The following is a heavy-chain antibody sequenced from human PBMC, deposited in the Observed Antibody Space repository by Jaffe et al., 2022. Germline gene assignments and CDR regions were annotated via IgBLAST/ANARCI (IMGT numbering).Heavy chain of an antibody. V-gene: IGHV4-30-2*01. CDR1: GGSISSGGYS. CDR2: IYHSGST. Sequence: QLQLQESGSGLVKPSQTLSLTCAVSGGSISSGGYSWSWIRQPPGKGLEWIGYIYHSGSTYYNPSLKSRVTISVDRSKNQFSLKLSSVTAADTAVYYCARAHMGTGSDDDFWSGYSTHYYYYYMDVWGKGTTVTVSS. CDR3: ARAHMGTGSDDDFWSGYSTHYYYYYMDV. J-gene: IGHJ6*03. D-gene: IGHD3-3*01.